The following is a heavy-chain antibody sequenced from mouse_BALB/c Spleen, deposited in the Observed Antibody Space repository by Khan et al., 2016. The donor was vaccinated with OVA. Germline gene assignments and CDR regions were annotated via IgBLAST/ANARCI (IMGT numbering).Heavy chain of an antibody. CDR3: ACGFDF. V-gene: IGHV1-84*02. CDR1: GYTFTDYY. Sequence: QVQLQQSGPELVKPGASVKISCKASGYTFTDYYINWVKQTPGQGPEWIGWIYPGSANAKYNEKFKGKATLTVDTSSSTAFMQLSSLTSEDTAVYFYACGFDFWGQGTTLTVSS. CDR2: IYPGSANA. J-gene: IGHJ2*01.